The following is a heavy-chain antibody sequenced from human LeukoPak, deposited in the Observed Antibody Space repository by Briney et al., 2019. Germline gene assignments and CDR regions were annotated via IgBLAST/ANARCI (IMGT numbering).Heavy chain of an antibody. D-gene: IGHD5-24*01. J-gene: IGHJ3*02. CDR3: VRVRRDGSPGAFDI. Sequence: GGSLRLSCAASGFTISNYWMHWVRQVPGKGLVWVSRIDNDGSSTSYADSVKGRFTISRDNAKNTLYLQMNSLRAEDTAVYYCVRVRRDGSPGAFDIWGQGTMVTVSS. CDR2: IDNDGSST. CDR1: GFTISNYW. V-gene: IGHV3-74*01.